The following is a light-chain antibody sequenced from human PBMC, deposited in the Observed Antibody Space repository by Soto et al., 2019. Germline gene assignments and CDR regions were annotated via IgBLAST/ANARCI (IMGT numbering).Light chain of an antibody. CDR2: GAS. CDR3: QQYGSSPLT. J-gene: IGKJ4*01. V-gene: IGKV3-20*01. CDR1: QSVSSSY. Sequence: IVLTQSPGTLSLSPGERATLSCRASQSVSSSYLAWYQQKPGQAPRLLIYGASSRATGIPDRFSGSGSGTDFTLTISRLEPEDFAVYYCQQYGSSPLTFGGGTKGDSK.